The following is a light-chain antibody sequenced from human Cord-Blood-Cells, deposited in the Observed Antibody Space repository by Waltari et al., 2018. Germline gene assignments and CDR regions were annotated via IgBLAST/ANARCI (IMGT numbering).Light chain of an antibody. CDR2: KAS. V-gene: IGKV1-5*03. J-gene: IGKJ1*01. CDR1: QSISSW. Sequence: DIQMTQSPSTLSASVVDRVTITCRASQSISSWLAGYQQKPGKAPKLLIYKASSLESGVPSRFSGSGSGTEFTLTISSLQPDDFATYYCQQDNSYSLTFGQGTKVEIK. CDR3: QQDNSYSLT.